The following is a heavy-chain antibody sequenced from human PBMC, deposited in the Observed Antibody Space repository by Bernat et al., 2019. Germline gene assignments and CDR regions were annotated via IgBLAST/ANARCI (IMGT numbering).Heavy chain of an antibody. V-gene: IGHV2-5*02. Sequence: QITLKESGPTLVKPTQTLTLTCTFSGFSLSTSGVGVGWIRQPPGKALEWLALIYWDDDKRYSPSLKSRLTITKDTSKNQVVLTMTNMDPVDTATYYCARRRLGHWYFDLWGRGTLVTVSA. CDR3: ARRRLGHWYFDL. CDR2: IYWDDDK. J-gene: IGHJ2*01. D-gene: IGHD7-27*01. CDR1: GFSLSTSGVG.